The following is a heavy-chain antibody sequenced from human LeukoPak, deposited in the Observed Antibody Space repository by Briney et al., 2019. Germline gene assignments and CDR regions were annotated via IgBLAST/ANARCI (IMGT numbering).Heavy chain of an antibody. CDR2: INPDSGGT. J-gene: IGHJ4*02. CDR3: ARAKEKSIAARYFDY. D-gene: IGHD6-6*01. CDR1: GYTFTDYY. V-gene: IGHV1-2*06. Sequence: GASVKVSCKASGYTFTDYYMHWVRQAPGQGLEWIGRINPDSGGTNSAQKFQGRVTVTRDTSISTTYMELSSLRSDDPAVYYCARAKEKSIAARYFDYWGQGTLVTVSS.